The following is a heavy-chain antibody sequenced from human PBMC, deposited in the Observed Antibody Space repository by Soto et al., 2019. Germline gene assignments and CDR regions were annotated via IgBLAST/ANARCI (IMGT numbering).Heavy chain of an antibody. D-gene: IGHD3-10*01. CDR1: GGSISSSSYY. CDR3: ARAGSGSYKYYYYYYMDV. CDR2: IYYSGST. Sequence: SVTLSLTCTVSGGSISSSSYYWGWIRQPPGKGLEWIGSIYYSGSTYYNPSLKSRVTISVDTSKNQFSLKLSSVTAADTAVYYCARAGSGSYKYYYYYYMDVWGKGTTVTVSS. V-gene: IGHV4-39*01. J-gene: IGHJ6*03.